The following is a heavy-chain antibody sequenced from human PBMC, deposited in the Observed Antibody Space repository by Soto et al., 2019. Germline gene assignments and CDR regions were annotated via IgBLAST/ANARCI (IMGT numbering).Heavy chain of an antibody. CDR3: ARDTIFGVVERYYFDY. CDR2: ISAYNGNT. Sequence: ASVKVSCKASGYSFTRYDINWVRQAPGQGLEWMGWISAYNGNTHYEEKLQGRVTLTTDTSTSTVYMELSSLRSEDTAVYYCARDTIFGVVERYYFDYWGQGTLVTVSS. J-gene: IGHJ4*02. CDR1: GYSFTRYD. D-gene: IGHD3-3*01. V-gene: IGHV1-18*01.